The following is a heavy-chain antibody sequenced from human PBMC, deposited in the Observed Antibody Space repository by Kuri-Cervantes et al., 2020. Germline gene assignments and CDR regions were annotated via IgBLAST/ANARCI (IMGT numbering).Heavy chain of an antibody. CDR1: GFTFSNAW. CDR3: ARTPEMAIYFDY. D-gene: IGHD5-24*01. Sequence: GESLKISCAASGFTFSNAWMSWVRQAPGKGLEWVAVISYDGSNKYYADSVKGRFTISRDNSKNTLYLQMNSLRAEDTAVYYCARTPEMAIYFDYWGQGTLVTVSS. CDR2: ISYDGSNK. J-gene: IGHJ4*02. V-gene: IGHV3-30-3*01.